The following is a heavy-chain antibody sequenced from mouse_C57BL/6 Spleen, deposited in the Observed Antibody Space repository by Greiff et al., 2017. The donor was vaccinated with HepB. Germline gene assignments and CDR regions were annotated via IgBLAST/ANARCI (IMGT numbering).Heavy chain of an antibody. Sequence: EVQLQESGPGMVKPSQSLSLTCTVTGYSITSGYDWHWIRHFPGNKLEWMGYISYSGSTNYNPSLKSRISITHDTSKNHFFLKLNSVTTEDTATYYCARGGVYYYGSLAYWGQGTLVTVSA. J-gene: IGHJ3*01. CDR1: GYSITSGYD. CDR3: ARGGVYYYGSLAY. V-gene: IGHV3-1*01. CDR2: ISYSGST. D-gene: IGHD1-1*01.